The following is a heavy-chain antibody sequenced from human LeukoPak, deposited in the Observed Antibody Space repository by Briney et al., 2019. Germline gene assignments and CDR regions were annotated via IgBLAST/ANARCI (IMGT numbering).Heavy chain of an antibody. J-gene: IGHJ5*02. CDR1: GASISHYY. CDR3: ARGFDVCSTSCYRVYNWFDP. Sequence: SETLSLTCTVSGASISHYYWSWIRQTPAKGLEWMGHIHTSGGSTYYPSLKSRLTMSIDTSKNQFSLKLSSVTAADTAVYYCARGFDVCSTSCYRVYNWFDPWGQGTLVTVSS. CDR2: IHTSGGS. V-gene: IGHV4-4*09. D-gene: IGHD2-2*02.